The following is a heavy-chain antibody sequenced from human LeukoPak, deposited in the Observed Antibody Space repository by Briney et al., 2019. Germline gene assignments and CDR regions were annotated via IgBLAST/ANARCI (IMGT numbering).Heavy chain of an antibody. CDR2: ISSSSYI. Sequence: GGSLRLSCAASGFTFSSYSMNWVRQAPGKGLEWVSSISSSSYIYYADSVKGRFTISRDNAKNSLYLQMNSLRAEDTAVYYCASGYSYGYAESFDYWGQGTLVTVSS. V-gene: IGHV3-21*01. J-gene: IGHJ4*02. CDR1: GFTFSSYS. CDR3: ASGYSYGYAESFDY. D-gene: IGHD5-18*01.